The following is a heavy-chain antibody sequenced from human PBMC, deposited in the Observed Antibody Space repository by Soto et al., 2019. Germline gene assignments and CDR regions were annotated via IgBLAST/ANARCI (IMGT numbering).Heavy chain of an antibody. V-gene: IGHV4-31*03. CDR1: GGSISSGGYY. D-gene: IGHD3-22*01. CDR3: AREASYDSSGYPRDAFDI. Sequence: SESLSLTCTVSGGSISSGGYYWSWIRQHPGKGLEWIGYIYYSGSTYYNPSLKSRVTISVDTSKNQFSLKLSSVTAADTAVYYCAREASYDSSGYPRDAFDIWGQGTMVTVSS. CDR2: IYYSGST. J-gene: IGHJ3*02.